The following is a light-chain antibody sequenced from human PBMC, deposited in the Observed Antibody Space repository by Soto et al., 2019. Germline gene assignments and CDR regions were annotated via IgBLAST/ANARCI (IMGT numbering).Light chain of an antibody. CDR1: QSISSQ. CDR2: GAS. Sequence: DIQMSQSPSSLSASVGDRVTITCRASQSISSQLNWYQQKPGKTPKLLIYGASSLQSGVPSRFSGSGSGTDFTLTINSLQPEDFATYYCQQRSSTPLTFGQGTRLEIK. V-gene: IGKV1-39*01. CDR3: QQRSSTPLT. J-gene: IGKJ5*01.